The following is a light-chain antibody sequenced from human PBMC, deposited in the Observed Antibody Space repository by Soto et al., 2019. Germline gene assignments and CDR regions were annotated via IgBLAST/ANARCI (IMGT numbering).Light chain of an antibody. CDR1: QDISSY. CDR2: AAA. J-gene: IGKJ2*01. CDR3: QQYFSYPYT. Sequence: AIRMTQSPSSFSASTGDRVTITCRASQDISSYLHWYQQKVGKVPKLLIYAAATLQRGAPSRLSGNGSGTEFPLTIRRLQSQDIATYYCQQYFSYPYTFGQGTKLEI. V-gene: IGKV1-8*01.